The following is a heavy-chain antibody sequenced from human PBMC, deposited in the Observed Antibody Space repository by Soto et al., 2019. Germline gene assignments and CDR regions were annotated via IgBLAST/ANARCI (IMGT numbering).Heavy chain of an antibody. CDR3: AREGQDYGDYVPFGY. CDR2: ISAYNGNT. V-gene: IGHV1-18*01. J-gene: IGHJ4*02. Sequence: QVPLVQSGAEVKKPGASVKVSCKASGYTFTSYGISWVRQAPGQGLEWMGWISAYNGNTHYAQKFQGRVTMTTDTSTSTAYLELRSMRSDDTAVYYCAREGQDYGDYVPFGYWGQGTLVTVSS. D-gene: IGHD4-17*01. CDR1: GYTFTSYG.